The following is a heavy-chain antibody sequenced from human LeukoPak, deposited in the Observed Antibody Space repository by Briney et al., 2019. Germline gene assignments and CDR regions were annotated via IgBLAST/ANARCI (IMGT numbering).Heavy chain of an antibody. J-gene: IGHJ4*02. CDR2: IYYSGRT. CDR1: GDSISSSSYY. V-gene: IGHV4-61*05. Sequence: SETLSLTCTVSGDSISSSSYYWGWIRQPPGKGLEWIGYIYYSGRTNYNPSLKSRVTIFIDKSKNQFSLKLRSVTAADTAVYYCASAYYDSTGYYYALGYWGQGTLVTVSS. D-gene: IGHD3-22*01. CDR3: ASAYYDSTGYYYALGY.